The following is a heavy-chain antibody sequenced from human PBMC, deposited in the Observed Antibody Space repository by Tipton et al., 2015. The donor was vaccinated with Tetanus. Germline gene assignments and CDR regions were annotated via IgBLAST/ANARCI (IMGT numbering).Heavy chain of an antibody. Sequence: GSLRLSCVVSGFSFSNYRMNWVRQAPGRGLEWVSSISSTSRYIYYADSVKGRFTISRDNAKNSLFLQMSSLRGEDTAVYYCARDLRNYYDSSGYSDYWGQGTLVTVSS. J-gene: IGHJ4*02. CDR2: ISSTSRYI. CDR1: GFSFSNYR. CDR3: ARDLRNYYDSSGYSDY. D-gene: IGHD3-22*01. V-gene: IGHV3-21*06.